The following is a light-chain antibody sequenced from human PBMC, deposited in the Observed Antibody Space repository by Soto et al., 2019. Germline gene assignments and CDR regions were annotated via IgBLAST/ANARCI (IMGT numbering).Light chain of an antibody. CDR2: DVS. J-gene: IGLJ2*01. Sequence: QSVLTQPASVSGSPGQSIAISCTGTSSDVGGYYSVSWYQQHPGKAPKLVIYDVSNRPSGVSNRFSGSKSGNTASLTISGLQAEEEADYYCSSYTSSSTRVFGGGTQLTVL. V-gene: IGLV2-14*01. CDR1: SSDVGGYYS. CDR3: SSYTSSSTRV.